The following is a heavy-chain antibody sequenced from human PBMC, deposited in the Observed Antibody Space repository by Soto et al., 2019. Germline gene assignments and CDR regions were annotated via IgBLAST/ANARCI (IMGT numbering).Heavy chain of an antibody. V-gene: IGHV1-18*01. CDR1: GYTFTSYG. J-gene: IGHJ3*02. CDR3: RMVYAIRGAFDI. CDR2: ISAYNGNT. D-gene: IGHD2-8*01. Sequence: ASVKVSCKASGYTFTSYGISWVRQAPGQGLEWMGWISAYNGNTNYAQKLQGRVTMTTDTSTSTAYMELRSLRSDDTAVYYCRMVYAIRGAFDIWGQGTMVTVSS.